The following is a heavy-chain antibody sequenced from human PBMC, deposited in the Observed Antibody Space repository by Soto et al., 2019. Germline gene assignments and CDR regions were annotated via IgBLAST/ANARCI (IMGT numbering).Heavy chain of an antibody. V-gene: IGHV1-69*13. CDR1: GGTFSSYA. CDR2: IIPIFGTA. J-gene: IGHJ3*02. CDR3: ARGAYYGSGSTDAFDI. D-gene: IGHD3-10*01. Sequence: SVKVSCKASGGTFSSYAISWVRQAPGQGLEWMGGIIPIFGTANYAQKFQGRVTITADESTSTAYMELSSLRSEDTTVYYCARGAYYGSGSTDAFDIWGQGTMVTVSS.